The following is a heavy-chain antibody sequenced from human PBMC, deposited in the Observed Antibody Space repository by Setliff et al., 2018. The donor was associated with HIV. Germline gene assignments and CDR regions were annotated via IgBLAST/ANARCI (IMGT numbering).Heavy chain of an antibody. J-gene: IGHJ4*02. CDR3: ARHVSVGPTYYYDS. CDR2: IYYTGST. CDR1: GGSFSAYY. D-gene: IGHD3-3*01. Sequence: SETLSLTCAVYGGSFSAYYWIWIRQPPGKRLEWIGFIYYTGSTHYNPSLKSRVSMSLDTSKNQFSLSLSSVTAADTAIYYCARHVSVGPTYYYDSWGQGTLVTV. V-gene: IGHV4-59*08.